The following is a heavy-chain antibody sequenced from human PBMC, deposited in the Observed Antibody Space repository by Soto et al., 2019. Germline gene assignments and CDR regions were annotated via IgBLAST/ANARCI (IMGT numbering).Heavy chain of an antibody. CDR3: AREYSSSAGWFDP. Sequence: SETLSLTCAVSGFSIGSGFYWGWIRQPPGKGLEWIGSVYHSGNTHYNASLKSRVTIAVDTSKNQFSLKLSSVTAADTAVYYCAREYSSSAGWFDPWGQGTLVTVSS. CDR2: VYHSGNT. V-gene: IGHV4-38-2*02. CDR1: GFSIGSGFY. J-gene: IGHJ5*02. D-gene: IGHD6-6*01.